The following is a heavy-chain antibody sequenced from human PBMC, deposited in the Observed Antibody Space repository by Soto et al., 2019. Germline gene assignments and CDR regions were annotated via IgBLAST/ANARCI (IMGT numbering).Heavy chain of an antibody. CDR3: AKEAYYYDSSGYYDY. CDR2: ISWNSGSI. CDR1: GFTFDDYD. Sequence: GGSLRLSCAASGFTFDDYDMHWVRQAPGKGLEWVSGISWNSGSIGYAGSVKGRFTISRDNAKNSLYQQMNSLRAEDTALYYCAKEAYYYDSSGYYDYWGQGTLVTVSS. J-gene: IGHJ4*02. D-gene: IGHD3-22*01. V-gene: IGHV3-9*01.